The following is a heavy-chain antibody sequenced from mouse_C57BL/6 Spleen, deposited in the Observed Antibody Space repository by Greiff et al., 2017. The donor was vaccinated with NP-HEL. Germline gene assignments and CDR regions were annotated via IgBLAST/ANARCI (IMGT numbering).Heavy chain of an antibody. V-gene: IGHV1-82*01. CDR2: IYPGDGDT. CDR1: GYAFSSSW. Sequence: QVQLQQSGPELVKPGASVKISCKASGYAFSSSWMNWVKQRPGKGLEWIGRIYPGDGDTNYNGKFKGKATLTADKSSSTAYMQLSSLTSEDSAVYFCAIGSSYYAMDYWGQGTSVTVSS. D-gene: IGHD1-1*01. J-gene: IGHJ4*01. CDR3: AIGSSYYAMDY.